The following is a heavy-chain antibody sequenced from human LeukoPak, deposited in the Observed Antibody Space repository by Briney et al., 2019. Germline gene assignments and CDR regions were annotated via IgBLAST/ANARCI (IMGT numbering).Heavy chain of an antibody. V-gene: IGHV3-21*01. D-gene: IGHD2-2*01. J-gene: IGHJ4*02. CDR3: ARDVVGLPAAPTYSPGNFDY. CDR2: ISSSSSYI. CDR1: GFTFSSYS. Sequence: GGSLRLSCAASGFTFSSYSMNWVRQAPGKGLEWVSSISSSSSYIYYADSVKGRFTISRDNAKNSLYLQMNSLRAEDTTVYYCARDVVGLPAAPTYSPGNFDYWGQGTLVTVSS.